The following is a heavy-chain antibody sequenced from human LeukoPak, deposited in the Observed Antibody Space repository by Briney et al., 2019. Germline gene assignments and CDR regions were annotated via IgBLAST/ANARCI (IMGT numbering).Heavy chain of an antibody. Sequence: SVKVSCKASGGTFSSYAISWVRQAPGQGLEWIGGIIPIFGTANYAQKFQGRVTITTDESTSTAYMELSSLRSEDTAVYYCASTVVVTAWEEYYFDYWGQGTLVTVSS. J-gene: IGHJ4*02. D-gene: IGHD2-21*02. V-gene: IGHV1-69*05. CDR3: ASTVVVTAWEEYYFDY. CDR2: IIPIFGTA. CDR1: GGTFSSYA.